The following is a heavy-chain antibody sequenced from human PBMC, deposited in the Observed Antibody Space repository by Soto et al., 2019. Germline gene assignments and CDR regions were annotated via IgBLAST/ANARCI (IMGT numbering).Heavy chain of an antibody. CDR3: ARHRYSYGVYYFDY. V-gene: IGHV4-59*08. J-gene: IGHJ4*02. D-gene: IGHD5-18*01. Sequence: PSETLSLTSIVSGGSISNYYWSWIRQPPGKGLEWIGYIYYSGSTNYNPSLTSRVTISVDTSKNQFSLKLSSVTAADTAVYYCARHRYSYGVYYFDYWGQGTLVTVSS. CDR1: GGSISNYY. CDR2: IYYSGST.